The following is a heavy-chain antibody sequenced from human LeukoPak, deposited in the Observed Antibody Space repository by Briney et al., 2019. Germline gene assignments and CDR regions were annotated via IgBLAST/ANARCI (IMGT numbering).Heavy chain of an antibody. V-gene: IGHV1-2*02. D-gene: IGHD3-3*01. CDR3: ARSIFGVVIKAFDI. Sequence: GASVKVSCKASGYTFTGYYMHWVRQAPGQGLEWMGWINPNSGGTNYAQKFQGRVTMTRDTSISTAYMELSRLRSDDTAMYYCARSIFGVVIKAFDIWGQGTMVTVSS. CDR2: INPNSGGT. J-gene: IGHJ3*02. CDR1: GYTFTGYY.